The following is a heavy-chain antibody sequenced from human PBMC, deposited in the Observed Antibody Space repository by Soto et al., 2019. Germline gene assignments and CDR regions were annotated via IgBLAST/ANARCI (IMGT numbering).Heavy chain of an antibody. D-gene: IGHD5-12*01. J-gene: IGHJ4*02. CDR2: INPGGESA. Sequence: DSPKVSCKASGYTFSSYDIYWERQPPGHGLEWLGVINPGGESAGYAQKFKRRVTMTRDASTSTVYMEVSSLRSDGTAVYYCARVGSSEIVAATDYLDCWGQ. CDR1: GYTFSSYD. CDR3: ARVGSSEIVAATDYLDC. V-gene: IGHV1-46*01.